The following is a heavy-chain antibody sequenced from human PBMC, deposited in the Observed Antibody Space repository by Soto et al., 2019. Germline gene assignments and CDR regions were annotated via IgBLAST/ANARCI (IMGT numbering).Heavy chain of an antibody. CDR1: GYTFTSYG. J-gene: IGHJ4*02. Sequence: GASVKVSCKASGYTFTSYGISWVRQAPGQGLEWMGWISAYNGNTNYAQKLQGRVTMTTDTSTSTAYMELRSLRSDDTAVYYCARDHSHDFWSGYPHDYWGQGTLVTVSS. D-gene: IGHD3-3*01. CDR3: ARDHSHDFWSGYPHDY. V-gene: IGHV1-18*01. CDR2: ISAYNGNT.